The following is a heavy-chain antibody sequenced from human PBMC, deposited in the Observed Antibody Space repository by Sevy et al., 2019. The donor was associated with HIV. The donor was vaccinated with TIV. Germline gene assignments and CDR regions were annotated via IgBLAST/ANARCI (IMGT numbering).Heavy chain of an antibody. CDR1: GFTFSSYW. V-gene: IGHV3-74*01. J-gene: IGHJ4*02. CDR2: INSDVSST. CDR3: AREYDFWRGDPFDY. Sequence: GGSLRLSCAASGFTFSSYWIHWVRQAPGKGLVWVSRINSDVSSTTYTDSVRGRFTISRDNAKNTLYLQMNSLRAEDTAVYYCAREYDFWRGDPFDYWGQGTLVTVSS. D-gene: IGHD3-3*01.